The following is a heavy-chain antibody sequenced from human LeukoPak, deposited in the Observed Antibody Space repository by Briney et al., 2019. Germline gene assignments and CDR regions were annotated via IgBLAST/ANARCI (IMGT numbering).Heavy chain of an antibody. CDR3: AREGVVSGSGGY. V-gene: IGHV1-18*01. Sequence: ASVKVSCKASGYTFTSYGISWVRQAHGQGVEWMGWISAYNGNTKYAQKLQGRVTMNTDKSKSTAYMELRSLRSDDTAVYYCAREGVVSGSGGYWGQGTLVTVSS. J-gene: IGHJ4*02. D-gene: IGHD1-26*01. CDR2: ISAYNGNT. CDR1: GYTFTSYG.